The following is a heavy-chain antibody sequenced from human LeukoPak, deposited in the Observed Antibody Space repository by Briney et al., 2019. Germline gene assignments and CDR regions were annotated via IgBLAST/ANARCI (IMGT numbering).Heavy chain of an antibody. CDR1: GYTFTIYD. J-gene: IGHJ4*02. D-gene: IGHD6-6*01. CDR3: ARVLRYSSSSRDLGY. CDR2: MNPNSGNT. Sequence: ASVTVSFTASGYTFTIYDINWVRQAPGQGLEWMGWMNPNSGNTGYAQKFQGRVTMTRNTSISTAYMELSSLRSEDTAVYYCARVLRYSSSSRDLGYWGQGTLVTVSS. V-gene: IGHV1-8*01.